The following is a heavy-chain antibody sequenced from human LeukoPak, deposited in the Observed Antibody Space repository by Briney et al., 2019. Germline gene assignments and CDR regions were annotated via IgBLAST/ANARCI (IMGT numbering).Heavy chain of an antibody. CDR1: GFTFSNAW. J-gene: IGHJ6*04. D-gene: IGHD6-13*01. CDR3: ARGSAAGTGGYYYGMDV. Sequence: GGSLRLSCAASGFTFSNAWMSWVRQAPGKGLEWVSSNSSSSSYIYYADSVKGRFTISRDNAKNSLYLQMNSLRAEDTAVYYCARGSAAGTGGYYYGMDVWGKGTTVTVSS. V-gene: IGHV3-21*01. CDR2: NSSSSSYI.